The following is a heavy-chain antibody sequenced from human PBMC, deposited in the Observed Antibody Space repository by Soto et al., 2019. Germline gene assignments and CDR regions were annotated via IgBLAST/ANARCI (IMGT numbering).Heavy chain of an antibody. D-gene: IGHD6-19*01. Sequence: SETLSLTCTVSGGSISSGGYYWSWIRQHPGKGLEWIGYIYYSGSTYYNPSLKSRVTISVDTSKNQFSLKLSPVTAADTAVYYCARAISSGWYGDAFDIWGQGTMVTVSS. CDR1: GGSISSGGYY. V-gene: IGHV4-31*03. CDR3: ARAISSGWYGDAFDI. J-gene: IGHJ3*02. CDR2: IYYSGST.